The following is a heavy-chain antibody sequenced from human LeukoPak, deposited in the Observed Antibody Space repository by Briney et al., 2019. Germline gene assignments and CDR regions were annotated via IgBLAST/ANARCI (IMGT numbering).Heavy chain of an antibody. J-gene: IGHJ4*02. CDR3: ARIYYGSGSPSANFDY. CDR2: IYPGDSDT. Sequence: GESLKISCRGSGCSFATHWIGWVRQLPGKGLEWMGIIYPGDSDTRYSPSFQGQVTISADKSISTAYLQWSSLKASDTAMYYCARIYYGSGSPSANFDYWGQGTLVTVSS. D-gene: IGHD3-10*01. V-gene: IGHV5-51*01. CDR1: GCSFATHW.